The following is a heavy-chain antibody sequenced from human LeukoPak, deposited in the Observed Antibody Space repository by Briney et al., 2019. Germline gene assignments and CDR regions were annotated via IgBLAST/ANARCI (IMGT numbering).Heavy chain of an antibody. CDR2: IYYSGST. V-gene: IGHV4-31*03. CDR1: GGSISSGGYY. J-gene: IGHJ4*02. CDR3: ARGAYDLFFDY. Sequence: TLSLTCTVSGGSISSGGYYWSWIRQHPGKGQEWIGYIYYSGSTYYNPSLKSRVTISVDTSKNQFSLKLSSVTAADTAVYYCARGAYDLFFDYWGQGTLVTVSS. D-gene: IGHD5-12*01.